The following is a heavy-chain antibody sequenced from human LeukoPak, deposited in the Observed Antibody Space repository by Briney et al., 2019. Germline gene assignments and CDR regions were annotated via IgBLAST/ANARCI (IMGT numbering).Heavy chain of an antibody. V-gene: IGHV3-73*01. CDR3: TRHSPEPSEYYFRAFDI. D-gene: IGHD2/OR15-2a*01. CDR1: GFTFSGSA. J-gene: IGHJ3*02. CDR2: IRSKANSYAT. Sequence: PGGSLRLSCAASGFTFSGSAMHWVRQASGKGLEWVGRIRSKANSYATAYAASVKGRFTISRDDSKNTAYLQMNSLKTEDTAVYYCTRHSPEPSEYYFRAFDIWGQGTMVTVSS.